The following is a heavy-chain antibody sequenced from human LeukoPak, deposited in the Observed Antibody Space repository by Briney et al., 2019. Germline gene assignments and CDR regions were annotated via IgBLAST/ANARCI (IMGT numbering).Heavy chain of an antibody. Sequence: GGSLRLSCAASGFTVSSYGMHWVRQAPGKGLEWVAVISYDGSNKYYADSVKGRFTISRDNSKNTLYLQMNSLRAEDTAVYYCARVAAGSSRDYWGQGTLVTVSS. CDR3: ARVAAGSSRDY. CDR1: GFTVSSYG. CDR2: ISYDGSNK. V-gene: IGHV3-30*03. J-gene: IGHJ4*02.